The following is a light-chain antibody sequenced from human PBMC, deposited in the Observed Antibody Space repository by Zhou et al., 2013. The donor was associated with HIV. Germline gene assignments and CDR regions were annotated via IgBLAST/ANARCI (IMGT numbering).Light chain of an antibody. CDR2: AAS. V-gene: IGKV1-8*01. CDR1: QGISSY. Sequence: AIRMTQSPSSLSASTGDRVTITCRASQGISSYLAWYQQKPGKAPNLLIYAASTLKSGVPSRFSGSASGTDFTLTISCLQSEDFATYYCQQYYIDPYTFGQGTKLEI. CDR3: QQYYIDPYT. J-gene: IGKJ2*01.